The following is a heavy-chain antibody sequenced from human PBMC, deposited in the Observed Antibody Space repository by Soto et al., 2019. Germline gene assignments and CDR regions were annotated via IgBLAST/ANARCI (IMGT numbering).Heavy chain of an antibody. CDR3: ARGSVVTSNFDY. Sequence: QVQLVQSGAEVQKPGASVKLSCKASGYTFTNYYVHWVRQAPGQGLEWVGIINPSDGSRNYAQKFQARGTMTRDTSTSTVYLELSGLRSDDTAVYYCARGSVVTSNFDYWGQGTLVTVSS. J-gene: IGHJ4*02. CDR1: GYTFTNYY. D-gene: IGHD2-21*02. CDR2: INPSDGSR. V-gene: IGHV1-46*01.